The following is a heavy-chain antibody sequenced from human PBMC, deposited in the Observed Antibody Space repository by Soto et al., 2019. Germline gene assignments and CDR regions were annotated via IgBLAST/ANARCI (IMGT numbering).Heavy chain of an antibody. CDR1: GGSLSSGDYY. J-gene: IGHJ5*02. Sequence: QVQLQESGPGLVKPSQTLSLTCTVSGGSLSSGDYYWSWIRQPPGKGLEWIGYIYYSGSTYYNPSLKSRVTISVDTSKYQFSMKLSSVTAADTAVYYCARYGDLNWFDPWGQGTLVTVSS. V-gene: IGHV4-30-4*01. D-gene: IGHD4-17*01. CDR2: IYYSGST. CDR3: ARYGDLNWFDP.